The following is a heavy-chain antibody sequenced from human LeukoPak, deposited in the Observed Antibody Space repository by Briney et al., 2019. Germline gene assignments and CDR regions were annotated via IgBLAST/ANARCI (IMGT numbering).Heavy chain of an antibody. CDR1: GYTFTNYD. D-gene: IGHD4-17*01. CDR2: ISTYNGDT. V-gene: IGHV1-18*01. J-gene: IGHJ5*02. CDR3: ARGRDYGDP. Sequence: ASVKVSCKASGYTFTNYDINWVRQAPGQGLEWMGWISTYNGDTNYAQNLQGRVTMTTQTSTSTAYMELRSLRSDDTAVYFCARGRDYGDPWGQGTLVTVSS.